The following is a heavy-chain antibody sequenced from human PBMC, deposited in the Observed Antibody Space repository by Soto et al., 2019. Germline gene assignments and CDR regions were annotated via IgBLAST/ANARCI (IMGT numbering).Heavy chain of an antibody. CDR3: ARVSQWLVRPGGGESHXDY. CDR2: INAGNSDT. CDR1: GYTFTSYA. Sequence: ASVKVSCKASGYTFTSYAMHWVRQAPGQRLEWMGWINAGNSDTKYSQKFQGRVTITSDTSASTAYMELSSLRSEDTAVYYCARVSQWLVRPGGGESHXDYWGQGTLVTVS. V-gene: IGHV1-3*01. J-gene: IGHJ4*02. D-gene: IGHD6-19*01.